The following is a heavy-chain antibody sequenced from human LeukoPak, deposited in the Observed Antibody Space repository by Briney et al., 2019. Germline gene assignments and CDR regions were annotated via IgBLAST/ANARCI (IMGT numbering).Heavy chain of an antibody. CDR2: INSVGSST. CDR1: GFTFSSYW. CDR3: ARSSNYGTLNWFDP. D-gene: IGHD4-11*01. J-gene: IGHJ5*02. Sequence: GGSLRLSCAASGFTFSSYWMHWVRQAPGKGLVWVSRINSVGSSTTYADSVKGRFTISRDNAKNTLFLQMNSLRAEDTAVYYCARSSNYGTLNWFDPWGQGTLVTVSS. V-gene: IGHV3-74*01.